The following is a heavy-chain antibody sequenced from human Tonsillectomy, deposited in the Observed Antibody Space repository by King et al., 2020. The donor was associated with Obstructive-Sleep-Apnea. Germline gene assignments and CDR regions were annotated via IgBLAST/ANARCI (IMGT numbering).Heavy chain of an antibody. CDR2: ISYEGSNK. Sequence: VQLVESGGGVVQPGRSLRLSCAASGFTFSTYAMHWVRQAPGKGLEWLAVISYEGSNKHYAESMKGRFTISRDNSRKTLYLQMNSLRAEDTATYYCARDNDSSGYSYFDYWGQGTLVTVSS. CDR1: GFTFSTYA. D-gene: IGHD3-22*01. V-gene: IGHV3-30-3*01. J-gene: IGHJ4*02. CDR3: ARDNDSSGYSYFDY.